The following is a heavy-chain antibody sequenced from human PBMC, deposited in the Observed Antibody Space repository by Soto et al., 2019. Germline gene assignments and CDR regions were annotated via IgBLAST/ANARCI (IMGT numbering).Heavy chain of an antibody. CDR2: SSPRGDTI. CDR3: AKGPHTNVGWPYYFES. D-gene: IGHD6-19*01. CDR1: LFSLANYP. V-gene: IGHV3-48*02. J-gene: IGHJ4*02. Sequence: GGSLRLSCLVSLFSLANYPMNWGRQTPGKGLEWISYSSPRGDTIYYADSVEGRFTISRDNARNSLSLHMSSLRDEDSALYYCAKGPHTNVGWPYYFESWGQGVPVTVSS.